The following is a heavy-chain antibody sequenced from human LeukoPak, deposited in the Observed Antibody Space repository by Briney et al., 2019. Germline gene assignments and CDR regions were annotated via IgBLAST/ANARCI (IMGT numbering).Heavy chain of an antibody. V-gene: IGHV3-66*01. CDR3: ARGTDTAKTYYYYGMDV. CDR2: IYSGGST. CDR1: GFTVSSNY. J-gene: IGHJ6*02. Sequence: GGSLRLSCAASGFTVSSNYMSWARQAPGKGLEWVSVIYSGGSTYYADSVKGRFTISRDNSKNTLYLQMNSLRAEDTAVYYCARGTDTAKTYYYYGMDVWGQGTTVTVSS. D-gene: IGHD5-18*01.